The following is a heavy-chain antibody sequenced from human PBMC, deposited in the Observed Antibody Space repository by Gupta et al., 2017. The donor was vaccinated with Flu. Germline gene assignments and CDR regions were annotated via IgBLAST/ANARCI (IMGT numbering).Heavy chain of an antibody. CDR3: AKDAGAERDYSGTYYSDF. CDR1: GFTFRNYA. J-gene: IGHJ4*02. V-gene: IGHV3-23*01. D-gene: IGHD1-26*01. Sequence: EVQLLESGGGLVQPGGSLRLSCAASGFTFRNYAMSWVRQAPGKGLEWVSGISGGGDRTYYADSVKDRFTITRDNSKNTLYLQMNSLRAEDTAVYYCAKDAGAERDYSGTYYSDFWGQGTLVTVSS. CDR2: ISGGGDRT.